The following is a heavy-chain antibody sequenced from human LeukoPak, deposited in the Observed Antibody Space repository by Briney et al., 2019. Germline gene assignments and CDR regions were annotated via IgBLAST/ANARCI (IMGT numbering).Heavy chain of an antibody. J-gene: IGHJ4*02. CDR2: ISYDGSNK. D-gene: IGHD6-19*01. Sequence: GALRLSCAASGFTFSSYGMHWVRQAPGKGLEWVAVISYDGSNKYYADSVKGRFTISRDNSKNTLYLQMNSLRAEDTALYYCAKTEREGTGWYGKNDYWGQGTLVTVSS. CDR1: GFTFSSYG. V-gene: IGHV3-30*18. CDR3: AKTEREGTGWYGKNDY.